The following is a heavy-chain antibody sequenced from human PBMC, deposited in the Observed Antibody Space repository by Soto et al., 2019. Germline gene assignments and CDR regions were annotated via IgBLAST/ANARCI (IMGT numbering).Heavy chain of an antibody. CDR3: ASYVRSYYNGMDV. Sequence: QVQLVQSGAEVKKPGASVKVSCKASGYTFSSHDINWVRRATGQGLEWMGWMNHNSGNTGYAQKIQGRVTMTRNTSISTAYMELSSLRSEEMAVYYCASYVRSYYNGMDVWGQGTTVTVSS. CDR1: GYTFSSHD. J-gene: IGHJ6*02. CDR2: MNHNSGNT. V-gene: IGHV1-8*01. D-gene: IGHD3-16*01.